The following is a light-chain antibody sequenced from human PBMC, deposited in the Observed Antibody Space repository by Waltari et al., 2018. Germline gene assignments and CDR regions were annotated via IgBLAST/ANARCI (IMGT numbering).Light chain of an antibody. Sequence: QSVLTQSPSVSGAPGQRVTISCTGSSSNIGGGYDVQWYQQLPGTAPKLLIYNNNNRPSGVPDRFSGSKSGTSASLAITGLQAEDEADYYCQSYDISLSGSLFGGGTKLTVL. V-gene: IGLV1-40*01. CDR1: SSNIGGGYD. CDR3: QSYDISLSGSL. CDR2: NNN. J-gene: IGLJ2*01.